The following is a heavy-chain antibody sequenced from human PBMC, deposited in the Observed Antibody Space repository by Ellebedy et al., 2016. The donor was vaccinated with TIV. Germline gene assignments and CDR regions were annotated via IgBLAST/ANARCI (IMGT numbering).Heavy chain of an antibody. V-gene: IGHV3-33*01. CDR3: ARAVYGGYAGLDY. Sequence: PGGSLRLSCAASGFSFSSYGMHWVRQAPGKGLEWVAVIWYDGSNKYYADSVKGRFTISRDNSKNSLYLQMNSLRAEDTAVYYCARAVYGGYAGLDYWGQGTLVTVSS. CDR2: IWYDGSNK. D-gene: IGHD5-12*01. J-gene: IGHJ4*02. CDR1: GFSFSSYG.